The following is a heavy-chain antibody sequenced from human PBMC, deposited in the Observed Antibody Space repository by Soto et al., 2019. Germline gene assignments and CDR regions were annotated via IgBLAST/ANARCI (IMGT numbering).Heavy chain of an antibody. J-gene: IGHJ4*02. CDR2: IHYSGST. Sequence: SETLSLTCTVSGGSISRNIYYWGWIRQPPGKGLEWIGNIHYSGSTYYDSSLQSRVTISIDTSKNQFSLKLSSVTATDTAVYYCASQHYYDSSGYYVVYWGQGTLVTVSS. V-gene: IGHV4-39*01. CDR1: GGSISRNIYY. CDR3: ASQHYYDSSGYYVVY. D-gene: IGHD3-22*01.